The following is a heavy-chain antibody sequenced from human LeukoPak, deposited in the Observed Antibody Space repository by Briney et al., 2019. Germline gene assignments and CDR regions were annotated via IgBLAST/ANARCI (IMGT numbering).Heavy chain of an antibody. CDR2: INPGGSST. V-gene: IGHV3-74*01. D-gene: IGHD4-11*01. Sequence: PGGSLRLSCAASGFTFSSYWMQWVRQAPGKGLVWVSRINPGGSSTTYADSVKGRFTISRDNAKSTLYLQMNSLRAEDTAVYYCARSNQADDYWGQGTLVTVSS. CDR1: GFTFSSYW. CDR3: ARSNQADDY. J-gene: IGHJ4*02.